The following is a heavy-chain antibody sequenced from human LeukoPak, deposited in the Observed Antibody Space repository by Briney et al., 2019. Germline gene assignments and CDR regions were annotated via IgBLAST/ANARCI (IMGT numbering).Heavy chain of an antibody. V-gene: IGHV1-69*13. Sequence: SVKVSCKASGYTFTSYDFNWLRQAPGQGLEWMGGIIPIFGTANYAQKFQGRVTITADESTSTAYMELSSLRSEDTAVYYCAREGTGPYYYGSGSYSSWFDPWGQGTLVTVSS. J-gene: IGHJ5*02. CDR1: GYTFTSYD. CDR2: IIPIFGTA. D-gene: IGHD3-10*01. CDR3: AREGTGPYYYGSGSYSSWFDP.